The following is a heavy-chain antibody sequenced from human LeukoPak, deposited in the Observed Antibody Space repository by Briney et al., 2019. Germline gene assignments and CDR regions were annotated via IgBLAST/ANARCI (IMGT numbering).Heavy chain of an antibody. CDR2: ISGSGTST. CDR1: GFTFSSYA. Sequence: GGSLRLSCAASGFTFSSYAMSWVRQAPGKGLEWVSGISGSGTSTYYADSVKGRFTISRDNSKNTMSLQMDSLRAEDTALYYCARGKGIAVSSFDSWGQGTLVTVSS. CDR3: ARGKGIAVSSFDS. V-gene: IGHV3-23*01. D-gene: IGHD6-19*01. J-gene: IGHJ4*02.